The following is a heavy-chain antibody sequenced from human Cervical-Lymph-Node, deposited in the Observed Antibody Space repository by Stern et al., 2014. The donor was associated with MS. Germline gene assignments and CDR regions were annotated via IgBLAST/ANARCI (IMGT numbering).Heavy chain of an antibody. D-gene: IGHD3-22*01. CDR1: GFIVGSNF. Sequence: EVQLEESGGGLIQPGGSLRLSCAASGFIVGSNFMNWVRQVPGRGLEWVSLIYSTGNTYYAGNTYYADSVKGRFTISRDNSKNMVYLQMNSLRVEDTAVYYCARFGDSSTYWAFDIWGQGTMVTVSS. J-gene: IGHJ3*02. CDR3: ARFGDSSTYWAFDI. V-gene: IGHV3-23*05. CDR2: IYSTGNTYYAGNT.